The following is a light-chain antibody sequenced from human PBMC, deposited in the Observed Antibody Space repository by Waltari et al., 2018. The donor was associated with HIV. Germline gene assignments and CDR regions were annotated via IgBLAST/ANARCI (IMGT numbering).Light chain of an antibody. V-gene: IGKV1-39*01. CDR2: STS. CDR1: QHIEMY. CDR3: QQTYAGPVT. J-gene: IGKJ4*01. Sequence: DIQMTQSPSSLSASLRDRVTITCRASQHIEMYVNWYHQAAGKAPRLLIFSTSTLQCGVPSRFSAARSGTDFTLSLISLQPEDAGLYFCQQTYAGPVTFGGGTKVEIK.